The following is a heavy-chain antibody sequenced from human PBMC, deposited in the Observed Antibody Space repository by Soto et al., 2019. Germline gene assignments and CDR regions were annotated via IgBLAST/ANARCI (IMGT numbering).Heavy chain of an antibody. CDR1: GGTFSSYT. J-gene: IGHJ4*02. Sequence: QVQLVQSGAEVKKPGSSVKVSCKASGGTFSSYTISWVRQAPGQGLEWMGRIIPILGIANYAQKFQGRVTITADKSTSTAYMELSSLRSEDTAVYYCAREEEGYSYGNGFDYWGQGTLVTVSS. V-gene: IGHV1-69*08. CDR3: AREEEGYSYGNGFDY. CDR2: IIPILGIA. D-gene: IGHD5-18*01.